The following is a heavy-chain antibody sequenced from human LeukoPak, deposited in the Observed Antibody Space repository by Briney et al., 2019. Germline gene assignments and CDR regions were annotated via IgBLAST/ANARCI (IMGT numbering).Heavy chain of an antibody. J-gene: IGHJ6*03. V-gene: IGHV1-46*01. Sequence: ASVKVSCKASGYTFTIYYMHWVRQAPGQGLEWMGIINPSGGSTSYAQKFQGRVTMTRDTSTSTVYMELSSLRSEDTAVYYCARDIKDFGSSWYTPDYYMDVWGKGTTVTVSS. D-gene: IGHD6-13*01. CDR2: INPSGGST. CDR3: ARDIKDFGSSWYTPDYYMDV. CDR1: GYTFTIYY.